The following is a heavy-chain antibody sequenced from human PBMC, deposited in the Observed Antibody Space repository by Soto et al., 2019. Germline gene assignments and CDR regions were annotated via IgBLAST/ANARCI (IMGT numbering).Heavy chain of an antibody. Sequence: QITLKESGPTLVKPTQTLTLTCTFSGFSLSTSGVGVGWIRQPPGKALEWLALIYWDDDKRYSPSLKSRLTITKDTSKNQVVLTMTNMDPVDTATYYCAHTISLLWFREFHMDVWGKGTTVTVSS. CDR3: AHTISLLWFREFHMDV. CDR2: IYWDDDK. D-gene: IGHD3-10*01. V-gene: IGHV2-5*02. J-gene: IGHJ6*03. CDR1: GFSLSTSGVG.